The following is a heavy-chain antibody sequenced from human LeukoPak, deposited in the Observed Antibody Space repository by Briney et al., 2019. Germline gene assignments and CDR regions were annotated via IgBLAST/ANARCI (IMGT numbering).Heavy chain of an antibody. CDR3: AREMVRGYDWFDY. D-gene: IGHD5-12*01. Sequence: GASAKVSCKASGYTFTGYYMHWGRQAPGQGLEWMGWINPNSGGTNYAQKFQGRVTMTRDTSISTAYMELSRLRSDDTAVYYCAREMVRGYDWFDYWGQGKLVTVSS. J-gene: IGHJ4*02. V-gene: IGHV1-2*02. CDR1: GYTFTGYY. CDR2: INPNSGGT.